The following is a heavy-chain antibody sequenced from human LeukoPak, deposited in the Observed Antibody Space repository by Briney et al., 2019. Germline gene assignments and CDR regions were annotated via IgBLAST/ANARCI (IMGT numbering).Heavy chain of an antibody. J-gene: IGHJ6*04. CDR3: AELGITMIGGV. V-gene: IGHV3-49*04. Sequence: GGSLRLSCTTSGFTFGDYAMSWVRQAPGKGLEWVGFIRSKPYGGTAEYAASVKGRFTISRADSKSIAYLQMNSLRAEDTAVYYCAELGITMIGGVWGKGTTVTISS. CDR2: IRSKPYGGTA. D-gene: IGHD3-10*02. CDR1: GFTFGDYA.